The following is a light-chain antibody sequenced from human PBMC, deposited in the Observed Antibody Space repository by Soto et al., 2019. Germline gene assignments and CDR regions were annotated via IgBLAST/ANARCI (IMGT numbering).Light chain of an antibody. Sequence: ILMTQSPATLSVSPGERATLSCRASQSVGSNLAWYHQKPGQAPSLLIYSASTRANGIPARFSGSGSGTEFTLTISSLQSEDFAVYYCQQYNNWPITFGQGTRLEIK. CDR1: QSVGSN. CDR2: SAS. J-gene: IGKJ5*01. V-gene: IGKV3-15*01. CDR3: QQYNNWPIT.